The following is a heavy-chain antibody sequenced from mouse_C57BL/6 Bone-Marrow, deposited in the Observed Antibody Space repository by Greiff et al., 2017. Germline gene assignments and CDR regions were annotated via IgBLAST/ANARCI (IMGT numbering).Heavy chain of an antibody. CDR3: TTRDGYYYAMDY. Sequence: VQLQQPGAELVRPGASVKLSCTASGFNITDYYMHWVKQRPEQGLEWIGRIDPEDGDTEYAPKFQGKATMTADTSSNTAYLQLSSLTSEDTAVYYCTTRDGYYYAMDYWGQGTSVTVSS. J-gene: IGHJ4*01. V-gene: IGHV14-1*01. CDR2: IDPEDGDT. CDR1: GFNITDYY. D-gene: IGHD2-3*01.